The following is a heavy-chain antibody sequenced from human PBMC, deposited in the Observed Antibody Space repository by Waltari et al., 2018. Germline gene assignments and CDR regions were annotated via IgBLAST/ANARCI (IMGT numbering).Heavy chain of an antibody. D-gene: IGHD1-26*01. CDR3: AREVGSYYFYYYYMDV. CDR2: INHSGST. Sequence: QVQLQQWGAGLLKPSATLSLTCAVYGGSFSGYYWSWLRQPPGKGLEWIGEINHSGSTNYNPSLKSRVTISVDTSKNQFSLKLSSVTAADTAVYYCAREVGSYYFYYYYMDVWGKGTTVTVSS. J-gene: IGHJ6*03. CDR1: GGSFSGYY. V-gene: IGHV4-34*01.